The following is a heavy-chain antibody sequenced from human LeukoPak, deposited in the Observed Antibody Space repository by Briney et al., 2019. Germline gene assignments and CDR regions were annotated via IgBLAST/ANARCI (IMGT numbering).Heavy chain of an antibody. V-gene: IGHV1-8*01. CDR2: MNPNSDNT. D-gene: IGHD3-22*01. Sequence: ASVKVSCKASGYTFTSYDINWVRQATAQGLEWVGWMNPNSDNTGYAQKFQGRVTMTRNTSISTGYMELSSLRSEDAAVYYCARGYYYDSSGYYGTPFDYWGQGTLVTVSS. J-gene: IGHJ4*02. CDR1: GYTFTSYD. CDR3: ARGYYYDSSGYYGTPFDY.